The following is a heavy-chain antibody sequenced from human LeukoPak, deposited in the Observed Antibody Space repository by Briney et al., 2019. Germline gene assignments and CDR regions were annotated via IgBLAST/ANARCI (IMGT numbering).Heavy chain of an antibody. V-gene: IGHV3-23*01. CDR3: AGRITGYSSGYVF. CDR2: ISGSAHKI. CDR1: GFTFSNYA. Sequence: GGSLRLSCVGSGFTFSNYAMSWVRQAPGKVLDWVSVISGSAHKIRYADSVRGRFTISRDNSENTVYLQMNNLRGEDTAIYYCAGRITGYSSGYVFWGQGTLVTVSS. J-gene: IGHJ4*02. D-gene: IGHD5-18*01.